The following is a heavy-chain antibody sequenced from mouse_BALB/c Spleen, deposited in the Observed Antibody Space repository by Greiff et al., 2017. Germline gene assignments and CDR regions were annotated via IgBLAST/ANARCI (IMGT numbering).Heavy chain of an antibody. V-gene: IGHV3-6*02. J-gene: IGHJ2*01. Sequence: EESGPGLVKPSQSLSLTCSVTGYSITSGYYWNWIRQFPGNKLEWMGYISYDGSNNYNPSRKNRISITRDTSKNQFFLKLNSVTTEDTATYYCASVYYGNYHYYFDYWGQGTTLTVSS. D-gene: IGHD2-1*01. CDR1: GYSITSGYY. CDR3: ASVYYGNYHYYFDY. CDR2: ISYDGSN.